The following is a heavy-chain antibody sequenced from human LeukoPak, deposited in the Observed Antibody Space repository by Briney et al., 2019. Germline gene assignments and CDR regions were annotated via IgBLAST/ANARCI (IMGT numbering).Heavy chain of an antibody. V-gene: IGHV4-59*08. J-gene: IGHJ4*02. CDR1: GGSISSYY. CDR3: ARGRGGYGSGSYKHYFDY. D-gene: IGHD3-10*01. CDR2: IYYSGST. Sequence: SETLSLTCTVSGGSISSYYWSWIRQPPGKGLEWIGYIYYSGSTNYNPSLKSRVTISVDTSKNQFSLKLSSVTAADTAVYYCARGRGGYGSGSYKHYFDYWGQGTLVTVSS.